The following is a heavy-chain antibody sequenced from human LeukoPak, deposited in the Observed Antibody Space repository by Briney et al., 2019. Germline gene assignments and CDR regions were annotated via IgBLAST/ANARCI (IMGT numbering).Heavy chain of an antibody. Sequence: GGSLGLSCAASGFIFSSYGMHWVRQAPGKGLEWVAVISYDGSKKYYADSVKGRFTISRDNSKNMLYLQMNSLRAEDTAVYYCAKCRGIAAAHWYGMDVWGQGTTVTVSS. V-gene: IGHV3-30*18. D-gene: IGHD6-13*01. CDR2: ISYDGSKK. CDR1: GFIFSSYG. CDR3: AKCRGIAAAHWYGMDV. J-gene: IGHJ6*02.